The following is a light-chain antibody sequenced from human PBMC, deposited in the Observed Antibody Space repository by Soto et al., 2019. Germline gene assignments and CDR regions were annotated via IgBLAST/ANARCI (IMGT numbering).Light chain of an antibody. CDR2: AAS. CDR1: QGIRNN. CDR3: LQKYFYPFT. V-gene: IGKV1-6*01. Sequence: AIQMTQSPSSLSASVGDRVTITCRASQGIRNNLAWFQQKPGKAPKLLIYAASNLHSGVPARFSGSGSGTDFTLTISTLQPEYVVTYYCLQKYFYPFTFGPGTKVDIK. J-gene: IGKJ3*01.